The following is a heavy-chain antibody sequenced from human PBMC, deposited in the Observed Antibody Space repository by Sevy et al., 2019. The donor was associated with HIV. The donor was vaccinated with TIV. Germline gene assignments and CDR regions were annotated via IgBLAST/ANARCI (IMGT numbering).Heavy chain of an antibody. V-gene: IGHV1-24*01. CDR3: ASVGYYDSTAHKQDLGGY. Sequence: ASVKVSCKVSGNTLSDLSMHWVRQSPGKGFEWIGGFDPEDGEPIYARKFQGRVTVTEDTSTDTAYMELRSLRSEDTAVYYCASVGYYDSTAHKQDLGGYWGQGTIITVSS. D-gene: IGHD3-16*01. CDR2: FDPEDGEP. CDR1: GNTLSDLS. J-gene: IGHJ4*02.